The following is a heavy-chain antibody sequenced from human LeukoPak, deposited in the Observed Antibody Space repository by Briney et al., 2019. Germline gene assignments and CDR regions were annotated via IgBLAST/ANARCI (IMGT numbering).Heavy chain of an antibody. CDR3: ARDGVDYDDAFDI. CDR2: MNGDGGTT. Sequence: GGSQRLSCAGSGFTFSSSWLHWVRQAPGGGLVWLSRMNGDGGTTNYADSVKGRFTISRDNSKNTLYLQMNSLRAEDTAVYYCARDGVDYDDAFDIWGQGTMVTVSS. V-gene: IGHV3-74*01. J-gene: IGHJ3*02. D-gene: IGHD4-17*01. CDR1: GFTFSSSW.